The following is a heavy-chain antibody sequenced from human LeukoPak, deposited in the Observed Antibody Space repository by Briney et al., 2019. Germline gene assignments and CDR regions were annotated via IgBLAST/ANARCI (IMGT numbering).Heavy chain of an antibody. J-gene: IGHJ4*02. CDR2: FDPEDGET. Sequence: ASANVSCTVSGYTLTELSMHWVRQAPGKGIEWMGGFDPEDGETIYAQKFQGRGTMTEDTSTDTAYMELSSLRSEDTAVYYCATVDSYGGYFFDYWGQGTLVTVSS. CDR1: GYTLTELS. V-gene: IGHV1-24*01. CDR3: ATVDSYGGYFFDY. D-gene: IGHD5-18*01.